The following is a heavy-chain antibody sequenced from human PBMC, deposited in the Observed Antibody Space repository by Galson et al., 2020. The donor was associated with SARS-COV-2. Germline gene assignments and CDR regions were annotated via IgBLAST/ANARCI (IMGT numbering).Heavy chain of an antibody. J-gene: IGHJ4*02. CDR3: ATFLVGNFNSWYYLDN. CDR1: GGSIDNGGYY. V-gene: IGHV4-31*03. Sequence: SQTLSLTCTVSGGSIDNGGYYWSWIRQHPGKGLEWIGYIYYSGNTYYNASLKSRVTISVDTSKNHFSLELSSVTAADTAVYYCATFLVGNFNSWYYLDNWGQGTLVTVSS. CDR2: IYYSGNT. D-gene: IGHD6-13*01.